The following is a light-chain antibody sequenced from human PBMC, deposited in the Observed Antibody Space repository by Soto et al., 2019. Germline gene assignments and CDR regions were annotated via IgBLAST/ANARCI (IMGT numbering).Light chain of an antibody. J-gene: IGKJ1*01. CDR3: QQLNSYPWT. CDR1: QGISSY. Sequence: DIQLTQSPSFLSASVGDRVTITCRASQGISSYLAWYQQKPGKAPKLLFSAASTLQSGVPSRFSGSGSGTXXXXXIXXXQPEHFATYYCQQLNSYPWTFGQGTKVEIK. CDR2: AAS. V-gene: IGKV1-9*01.